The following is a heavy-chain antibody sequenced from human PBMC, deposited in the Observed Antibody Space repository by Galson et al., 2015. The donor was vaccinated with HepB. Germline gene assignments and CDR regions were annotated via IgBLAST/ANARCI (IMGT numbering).Heavy chain of an antibody. CDR2: IIPIFGTA. CDR3: ARFGYYDSSGYYPRGFFDY. Sequence: SVKVSCKASGGTFSSYAISWVRQAPGQGLEWMGGIIPIFGTANYAQKFQGRVTITADESTSTAYMELSSLRSEDTAVYYCARFGYYDSSGYYPRGFFDYWGQGTLVTVSS. CDR1: GGTFSSYA. J-gene: IGHJ4*02. V-gene: IGHV1-69*13. D-gene: IGHD3-22*01.